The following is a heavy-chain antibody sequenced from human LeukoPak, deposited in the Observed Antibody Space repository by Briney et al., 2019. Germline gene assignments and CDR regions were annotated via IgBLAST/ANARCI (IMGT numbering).Heavy chain of an antibody. CDR1: GYTFTSYG. CDR3: ARGALTGTTYWYFDL. CDR2: INPSGGST. J-gene: IGHJ2*01. V-gene: IGHV1-46*01. D-gene: IGHD1-7*01. Sequence: ASVKVSCKASGYTFTSYGISWVRQAPGQGLEWMGIINPSGGSTSYAQKFQGRVTMTRDMSTSTVYMELSSLRSEDTAVYYCARGALTGTTYWYFDLWGRGTLVTVSS.